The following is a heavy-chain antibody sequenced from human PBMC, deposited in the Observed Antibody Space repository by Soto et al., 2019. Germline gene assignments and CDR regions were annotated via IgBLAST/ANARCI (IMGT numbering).Heavy chain of an antibody. Sequence: SETLSLTCAVYGGSFSGYYWSWIRQPPGKGLEWIGEINHSGSTNYNPSLKSRVTISVDTSKNQFSLKLSSVTAADTAVYYCARMTVRYCSGGSCYRSFSYYGMDVWGQGTTVTVS. V-gene: IGHV4-34*01. CDR2: INHSGST. CDR1: GGSFSGYY. D-gene: IGHD2-15*01. J-gene: IGHJ6*02. CDR3: ARMTVRYCSGGSCYRSFSYYGMDV.